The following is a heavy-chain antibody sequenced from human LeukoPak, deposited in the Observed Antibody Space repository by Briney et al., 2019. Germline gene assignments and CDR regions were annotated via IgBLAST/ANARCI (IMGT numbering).Heavy chain of an antibody. CDR3: TRDVTGDYWFDP. Sequence: ASVKVSCKASEYTFTAYDMHRVRQAPGQGLEWMGWINPRSGGRDYAQKFQGRVTMTRDTSISTAYMELSRLTSDDTAVYYCTRDVTGDYWFDPWGQGTLVTVSS. CDR1: EYTFTAYD. J-gene: IGHJ5*02. V-gene: IGHV1-2*02. D-gene: IGHD3-16*01. CDR2: INPRSGGR.